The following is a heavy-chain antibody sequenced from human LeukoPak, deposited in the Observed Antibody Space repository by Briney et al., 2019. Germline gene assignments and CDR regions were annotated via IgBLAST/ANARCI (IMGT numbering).Heavy chain of an antibody. CDR3: ASQASARFDY. Sequence: GGSLRLSCAASGFIISNYRMAWVRQAPGKGLEWVAMIHPDGSGKSYVDSVRGRFTISRDNAKNSLFLQMNSLRVEDTAVYYCASQASARFDYWGQGTLVTVSS. J-gene: IGHJ4*02. V-gene: IGHV3-7*02. D-gene: IGHD6-25*01. CDR2: IHPDGSGK. CDR1: GFIISNYR.